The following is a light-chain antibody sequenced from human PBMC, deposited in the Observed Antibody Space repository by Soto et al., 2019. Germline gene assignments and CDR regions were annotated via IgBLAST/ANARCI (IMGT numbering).Light chain of an antibody. Sequence: EIVLTQSPAALSLSPGERATLSCRASQSVSSYLAWYQQKPGQAPRLLIYDASNRATGIPARFSGGGSGTDFTLTISSLEPEDFVVYYCQQRGRWPLTFGGGTKVDIK. CDR2: DAS. J-gene: IGKJ4*01. V-gene: IGKV3-11*01. CDR3: QQRGRWPLT. CDR1: QSVSSY.